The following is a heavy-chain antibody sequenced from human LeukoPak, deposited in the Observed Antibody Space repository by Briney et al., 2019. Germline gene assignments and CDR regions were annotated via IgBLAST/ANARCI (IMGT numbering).Heavy chain of an antibody. CDR2: IYTSGTI. V-gene: IGHV4-4*07. D-gene: IGHD3-10*01. J-gene: IGHJ5*02. CDR3: ARDSGTTGEVKFDP. Sequence: SETLSLTCTVSGGSISSYYWSWIRQPAGTALEWIGRIYTSGTITYNPSLKSRVTMSVDTSKNQFSLKLNSVTAADTAVYYCARDSGTTGEVKFDPWGQGTLVTVSS. CDR1: GGSISSYY.